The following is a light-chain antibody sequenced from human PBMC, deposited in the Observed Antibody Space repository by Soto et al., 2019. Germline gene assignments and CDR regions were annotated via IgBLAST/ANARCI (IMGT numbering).Light chain of an antibody. CDR2: DAS. CDR1: QGIRNY. J-gene: IGKJ1*01. CDR3: QQRSNWPA. V-gene: IGKV3-11*01. Sequence: EVVLTQSPATLSLSPGERATLSCRASQGIRNYLAWYQQKPGQAPRLLIYDASNRATGIPARFSGSGSGTDFTLTISSLKPEDFAVDYCQQRSNWPAFGQGTKVEIK.